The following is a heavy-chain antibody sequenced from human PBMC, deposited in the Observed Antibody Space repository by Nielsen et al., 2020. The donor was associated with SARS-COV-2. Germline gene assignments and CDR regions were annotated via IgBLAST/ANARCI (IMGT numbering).Heavy chain of an antibody. V-gene: IGHV1-18*01. Sequence: ASVKVSCKASGYTFTSYGISWVRQAPGQGLEWMGWISAYTGNTNYAQKLQGRVTMTTDTSTSTAYMELRSLRSDDTAVYYCARGGAGVTAMVNGDYWGQGTLVTVSS. D-gene: IGHD5-18*01. CDR3: ARGGAGVTAMVNGDY. CDR1: GYTFTSYG. CDR2: ISAYTGNT. J-gene: IGHJ4*02.